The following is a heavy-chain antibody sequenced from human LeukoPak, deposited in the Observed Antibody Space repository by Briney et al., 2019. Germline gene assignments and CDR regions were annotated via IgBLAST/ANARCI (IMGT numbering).Heavy chain of an antibody. J-gene: IGHJ6*04. CDR3: ARDRGYSYGEMDV. CDR2: IYYSGST. Sequence: SETLSLTCTVSGGSISTVGYYWNWIRQHPGKGLEWIGYIYYSGSTYYNPSLKSRVTISVDTSKNQFSLKLSSVTAADTAVYYCARDRGYSYGEMDVWGKGTTVTVSS. V-gene: IGHV4-31*03. D-gene: IGHD5-18*01. CDR1: GGSISTVGYY.